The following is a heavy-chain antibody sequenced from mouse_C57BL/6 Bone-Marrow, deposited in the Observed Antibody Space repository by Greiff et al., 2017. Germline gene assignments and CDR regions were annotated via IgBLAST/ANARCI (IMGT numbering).Heavy chain of an antibody. D-gene: IGHD1-1*01. CDR3: ASGGDYYGSSYFWYFDV. J-gene: IGHJ1*03. CDR2: IYPRSGNT. Sequence: VMLVESGAELARPGASVKLSCKASGYTFTSYGISWVKQRTGQGLEWIGEIYPRSGNTYYNEKFKGKATLTADKSSSTAYMELRSLTSEDSAVYFCASGGDYYGSSYFWYFDVWGTGTTVTVSS. V-gene: IGHV1-81*01. CDR1: GYTFTSYG.